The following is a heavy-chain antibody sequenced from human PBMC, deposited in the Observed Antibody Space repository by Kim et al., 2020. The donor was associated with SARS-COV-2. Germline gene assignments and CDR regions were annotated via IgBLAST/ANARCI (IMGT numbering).Heavy chain of an antibody. D-gene: IGHD2-2*01. J-gene: IGHJ5*02. V-gene: IGHV3-21*01. Sequence: GGSLRLSCAASGFTFSSYSMNWVRQAPGKGLEWVSSISSSSSYIYYADSVKGRFTISRDNAKNSLYLQMNSLRAEDTAVYYCARETARHQGYWFDPWGQGTLVTVSS. CDR3: ARETARHQGYWFDP. CDR1: GFTFSSYS. CDR2: ISSSSSYI.